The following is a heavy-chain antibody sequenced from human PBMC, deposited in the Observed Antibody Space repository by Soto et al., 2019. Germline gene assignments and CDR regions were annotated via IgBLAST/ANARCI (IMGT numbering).Heavy chain of an antibody. CDR3: VRENNGGPEF. J-gene: IGHJ4*02. V-gene: IGHV3-7*01. CDR2: INEDGSKK. D-gene: IGHD1-20*01. Sequence: PGGSLSLSCAASGFAFSIYWMMWVRQAPGKGLEWVANINEDGSKKHHVDSVKGRFTISRDNAKNSLYLQLNSLRTEDTAIYYCVRENNGGPEFWGQGTMVTVSS. CDR1: GFAFSIYW.